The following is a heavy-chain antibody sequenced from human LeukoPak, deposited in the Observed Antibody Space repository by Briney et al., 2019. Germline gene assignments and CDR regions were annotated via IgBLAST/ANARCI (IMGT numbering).Heavy chain of an antibody. CDR1: GGSISSSSYY. V-gene: IGHV4-39*01. CDR3: ARLPLAVAAYYFDY. Sequence: SETLSLTCTVSGGSISSSSYYWAWIRQSPGKGLEWIANIYYSGSTYYNPSLNSRVTISVDTSKNQFSLKLSSVTAADTAVYYCARLPLAVAAYYFDYWGQGTLVTVSS. D-gene: IGHD6-19*01. CDR2: IYYSGST. J-gene: IGHJ4*02.